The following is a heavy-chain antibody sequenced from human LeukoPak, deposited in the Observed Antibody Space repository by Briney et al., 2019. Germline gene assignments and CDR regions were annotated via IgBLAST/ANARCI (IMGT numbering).Heavy chain of an antibody. CDR3: ARDVYNSRFYGFDY. CDR2: IYVSGIT. D-gene: IGHD6-13*01. CDR1: DXSIRDYF. J-gene: IGHJ4*02. Sequence: SETLSLTCTVSDXSIRDYFWSWIRQPAGKGLEWIGRIYVSGITNSNPYLKSRVTMSLDTSKNQFSLRLTSVTAADTAVYYCARDVYNSRFYGFDYWGQGTLVTVSS. V-gene: IGHV4-4*07.